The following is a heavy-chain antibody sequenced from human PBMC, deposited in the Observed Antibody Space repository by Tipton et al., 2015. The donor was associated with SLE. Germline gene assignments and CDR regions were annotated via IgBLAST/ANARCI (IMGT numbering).Heavy chain of an antibody. CDR3: AKDRRELRAFDI. J-gene: IGHJ3*02. CDR2: ISGSGGST. CDR1: GFTFSSYA. Sequence: SLRLSCAASGFTFSSYAMSWVRQAPGKGLEWVSAISGSGGSTYYADSVKGRFTISRDNSKKTLYLQMNSLRAEDTAVYYCAKDRRELRAFDIWGQGTMVTVSS. D-gene: IGHD1-26*01. V-gene: IGHV3-23*01.